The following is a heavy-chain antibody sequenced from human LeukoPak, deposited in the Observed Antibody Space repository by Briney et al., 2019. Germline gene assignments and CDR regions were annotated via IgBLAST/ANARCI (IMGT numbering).Heavy chain of an antibody. J-gene: IGHJ4*02. CDR2: GHYSGNT. CDR3: AKWASDNRAFDL. Sequence: SETLSLTCTVSGTSITSYYWNWIRQAPGQGPEWIGYGHYSGNTKYNPPLKSRVTISVDTSKNQFSLRLSSVTAAGTAVYFCAKWASDNRAFDLWGQGTLVTVSS. V-gene: IGHV4-59*08. CDR1: GTSITSYY. D-gene: IGHD2-8*01.